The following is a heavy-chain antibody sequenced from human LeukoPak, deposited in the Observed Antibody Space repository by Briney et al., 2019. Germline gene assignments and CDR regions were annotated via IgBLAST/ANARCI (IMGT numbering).Heavy chain of an antibody. V-gene: IGHV3-7*01. CDR3: ARGVYAFDI. J-gene: IGHJ3*02. Sequence: GGSLRLSCAASGFTFSNYWMAWVCQAPGKGLEWVAYMSQDGSEIYHVDSVKGRFIISRDNAKNSLYLQMNSLRAEDTAVYYCARGVYAFDIWGQGTLITVSS. CDR1: GFTFSNYW. D-gene: IGHD2-8*01. CDR2: MSQDGSEI.